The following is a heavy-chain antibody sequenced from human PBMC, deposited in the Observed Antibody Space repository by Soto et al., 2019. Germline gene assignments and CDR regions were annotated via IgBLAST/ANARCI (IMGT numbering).Heavy chain of an antibody. J-gene: IGHJ5*02. CDR3: ARRAGLGYGDYVGWFDP. V-gene: IGHV4-59*01. CDR2: VHYSEST. CDR1: GGSISSYY. Sequence: QVQLQESGPGLVKPSETLSLTCTVSGGSISSYYWIWMRQPPGKGLEWIGYVHYSESTNDNASLMGRVTISVDTFKNQFSLRRSAVDAADTAVYYGARRAGLGYGDYVGWFDPWGQGTLVTVSS. D-gene: IGHD4-17*01.